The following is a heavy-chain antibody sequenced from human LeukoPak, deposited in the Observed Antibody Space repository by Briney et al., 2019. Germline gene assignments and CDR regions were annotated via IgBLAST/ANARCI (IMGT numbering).Heavy chain of an antibody. Sequence: GRSLRLSCVASGFIFNDYAIHWVRQAPGKGLEWVSGVSWNGDIIGYVDSVRGRFTISRDNAKNSPFLQMNSLRAEDTALYYCAKVTDIYGSSGFDYWGQGTQVTVSS. V-gene: IGHV3-9*01. CDR3: AKVTDIYGSSGFDY. J-gene: IGHJ4*02. CDR1: GFIFNDYA. D-gene: IGHD6-6*01. CDR2: VSWNGDII.